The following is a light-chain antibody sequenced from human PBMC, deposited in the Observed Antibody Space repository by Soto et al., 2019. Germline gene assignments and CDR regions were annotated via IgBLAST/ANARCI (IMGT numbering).Light chain of an antibody. V-gene: IGLV1-40*01. J-gene: IGLJ1*01. Sequence: QSVLTQPPSVSGAPGQRVTISCTGSSYNIGAGYDVHWYQQLPGTAPKLLIYGNSNRPSGVPDRFSGSKSCTSASLAITGLQAEYEADYYCQSHYSSLSGSYVFGTGTKVTVL. CDR1: SYNIGAGYD. CDR2: GNS. CDR3: QSHYSSLSGSYV.